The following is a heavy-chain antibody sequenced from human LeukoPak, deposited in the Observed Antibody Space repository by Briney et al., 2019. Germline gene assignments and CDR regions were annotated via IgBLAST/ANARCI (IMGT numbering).Heavy chain of an antibody. Sequence: GGSLRLSCAASGFTFSSYEMIWVRQAPGKGLEWVSYIDTSGGTMYYADSVKGRFTISRDNAKDSLYLQMNSLQAADTAVYYCARDEGQHLVTWYFDLWGRGTLVTVSS. CDR2: IDTSGGTM. J-gene: IGHJ2*01. D-gene: IGHD6-13*01. V-gene: IGHV3-48*03. CDR1: GFTFSSYE. CDR3: ARDEGQHLVTWYFDL.